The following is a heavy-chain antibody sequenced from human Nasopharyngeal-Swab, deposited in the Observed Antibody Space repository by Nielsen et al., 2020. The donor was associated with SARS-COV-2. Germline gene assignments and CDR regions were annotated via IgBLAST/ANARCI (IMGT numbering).Heavy chain of an antibody. CDR2: IGDKDHNYAT. Sequence: GGSLRLSCAASGFIFSASAIHWVRQASGKGLEWVGRIGDKDHNYATTYGASVQGRFTISRDDSKNTAFLQMNNLRAEDTALYYCTRDPYSTPPDYWGQGTLVTVSS. D-gene: IGHD6-13*01. CDR3: TRDPYSTPPDY. J-gene: IGHJ4*02. CDR1: GFIFSASA. V-gene: IGHV3-73*01.